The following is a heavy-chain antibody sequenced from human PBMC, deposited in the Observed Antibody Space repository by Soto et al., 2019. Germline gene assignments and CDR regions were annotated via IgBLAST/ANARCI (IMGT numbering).Heavy chain of an antibody. CDR2: INHSGST. V-gene: IGHV4-34*01. CDR3: ARERVSYCTNGVCYTGYFDY. J-gene: IGHJ4*02. CDR1: GGSFSGYY. D-gene: IGHD2-8*01. Sequence: SETLSLTCAVYGGSFSGYYWSWIRQPPGKGLEWIGEINHSGSTNYNPSLKSRVTISVDTSKNQFSLKLSSVTAADTAVYYCARERVSYCTNGVCYTGYFDYWGQGTLVTVCS.